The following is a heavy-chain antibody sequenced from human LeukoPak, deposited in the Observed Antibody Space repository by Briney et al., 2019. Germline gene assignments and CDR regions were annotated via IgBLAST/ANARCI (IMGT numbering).Heavy chain of an antibody. CDR2: ISYDGSNK. J-gene: IGHJ4*02. CDR1: GFTFSSYA. V-gene: IGHV3-30-3*01. D-gene: IGHD2/OR15-2a*01. Sequence: GGSLRLSCAASGFTFSSYAMHWVRQAPGKGLEWVAVISYDGSNKYYADSVKGRFTISRDNSKNTLYLQMNSLRAEDTAMYDCAREEYEAIFDYWGQGTLVTVSS. CDR3: AREEYEAIFDY.